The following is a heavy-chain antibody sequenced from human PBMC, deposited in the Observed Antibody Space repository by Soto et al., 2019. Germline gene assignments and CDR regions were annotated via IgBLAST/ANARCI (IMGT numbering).Heavy chain of an antibody. CDR3: ARGGRYSSSSTRFYYYYGMDV. J-gene: IGHJ6*02. CDR1: GFTVSSNY. D-gene: IGHD6-6*01. V-gene: IGHV3-53*01. Sequence: GGSLRLSCAASGFTVSSNYMSWVRQAPGKGLEWVSVIYSGGSTYYADSVKGRFTISRDNSKNTLYLQMNSLRAEDTAVYYCARGGRYSSSSTRFYYYYGMDVWGQGTTVTVSS. CDR2: IYSGGST.